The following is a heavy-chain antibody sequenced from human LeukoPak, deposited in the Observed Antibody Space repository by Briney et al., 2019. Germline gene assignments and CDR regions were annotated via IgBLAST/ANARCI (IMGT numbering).Heavy chain of an antibody. CDR3: ARAPEYGLYYFDY. CDR1: GGSISSGSYY. D-gene: IGHD1-14*01. J-gene: IGHJ4*02. V-gene: IGHV4-39*07. CDR2: IYYSGST. Sequence: PSETLSLTCTVSGGSISSGSYYWGWIRQPPGKGLEWIGNIYYSGSTYYNLSLKSRVSISVDTSKNQFSLKLTSVTAADTAVYYCARAPEYGLYYFDYWGQGTLVTVSS.